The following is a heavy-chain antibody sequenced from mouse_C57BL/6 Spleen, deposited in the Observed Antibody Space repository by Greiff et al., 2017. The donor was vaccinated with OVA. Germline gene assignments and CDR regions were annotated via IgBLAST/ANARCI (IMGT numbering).Heavy chain of an antibody. CDR2: INPGSGGT. V-gene: IGHV1-54*01. CDR3: ARSGGSFDY. Sequence: VKLQQSGAELVRPGTSVKVSCKASGYAFTNYLIEWVKQRPGQGLEWIGVINPGSGGTNYNEKFKGKATLTADKSSSTAYMQLSSLTSEDAAVYFCARSGGSFDYWGQGTTLTVSS. CDR1: GYAFTNYL. D-gene: IGHD3-2*02. J-gene: IGHJ2*01.